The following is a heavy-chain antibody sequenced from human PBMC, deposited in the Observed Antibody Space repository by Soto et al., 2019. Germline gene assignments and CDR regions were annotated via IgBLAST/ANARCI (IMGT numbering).Heavy chain of an antibody. CDR1: GGTFIRHA. CDR2: IIPSFGKA. D-gene: IGHD3-22*01. V-gene: IGHV1-69*01. CDR3: SRGWGYDSNDYYYAY. Sequence: QVQLVQSGAEVRKPGASVKVSCKASGGTFIRHAISWVRQAPGQGRAWMGGIIPSFGKANHAQKFQGRVPIIADECTITDYRELSSLRSEDTAMYYCSRGWGYDSNDYYYAYWGQGTLVIVSS. J-gene: IGHJ4*02.